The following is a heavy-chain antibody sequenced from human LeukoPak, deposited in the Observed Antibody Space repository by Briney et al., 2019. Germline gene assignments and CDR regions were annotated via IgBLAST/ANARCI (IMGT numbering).Heavy chain of an antibody. CDR2: ITGSGSST. V-gene: IGHV3-23*01. J-gene: IGHJ4*02. D-gene: IGHD6-13*01. CDR3: VKVSGMYSSSWPTDI. CDR1: GFTFTSYA. Sequence: GGSLRLSCAASGFTFTSYAMSWVRQAPGKGLEWVSTITGSGSSTYYADSVKGRFTISRDKSMNTLFLQMSSLRAEDTAVYYCVKVSGMYSSSWPTDIWGQGTLVTVSS.